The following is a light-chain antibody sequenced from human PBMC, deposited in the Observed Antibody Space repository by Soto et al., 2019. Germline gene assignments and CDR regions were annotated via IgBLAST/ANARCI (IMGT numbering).Light chain of an antibody. Sequence: DVQMTQSPSTLSASVGDRVTITCRASQSISTWLAWYQQKPGRAPRLLTYDVSNLESGVPSRFSGSGSGTEFTLTITSLQTEDVGMYYCQQYYYSLTFCQGTQVDLK. CDR2: DVS. V-gene: IGKV1-5*01. CDR1: QSISTW. J-gene: IGKJ1*01. CDR3: QQYYYSLT.